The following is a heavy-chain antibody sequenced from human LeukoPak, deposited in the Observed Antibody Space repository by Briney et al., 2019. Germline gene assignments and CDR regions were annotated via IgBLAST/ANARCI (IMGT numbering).Heavy chain of an antibody. CDR2: IYYSGST. CDR3: ARGHGDYEPIDY. J-gene: IGHJ4*02. V-gene: IGHV4-59*01. Sequence: SETLSLTCTVSGGSISSYYWSWIRQPPGKGLEWIGYIYYSGSTNYNPSLKSRVTISVDTSKNQFSLKLSSVTAADTAVYYCARGHGDYEPIDYWGQGTLVTVSS. CDR1: GGSISSYY. D-gene: IGHD4-17*01.